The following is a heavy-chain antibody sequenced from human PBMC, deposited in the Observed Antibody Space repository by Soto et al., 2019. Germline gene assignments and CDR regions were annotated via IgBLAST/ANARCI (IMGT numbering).Heavy chain of an antibody. J-gene: IGHJ4*02. CDR3: ASEATGWYPDY. V-gene: IGHV4-31*03. Sequence: QVELQESGPGLVKPSQTLSLTCTVSGGSISSGGYYWSWVRQHPGKGLEWIGYIYDSGSTYYNPSLKRRVTLSVDTSKNQVSLKLTSVTAADTAVYYCASEATGWYPDYWGQGTLGTVSS. D-gene: IGHD6-19*01. CDR1: GGSISSGGYY. CDR2: IYDSGST.